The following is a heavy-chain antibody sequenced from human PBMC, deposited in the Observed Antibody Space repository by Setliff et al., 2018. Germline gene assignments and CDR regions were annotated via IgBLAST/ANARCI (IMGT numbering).Heavy chain of an antibody. V-gene: IGHV4-61*09. J-gene: IGHJ6*03. Sequence: SETLSLTCTVSGASISSGRYYWSWIRQPAGKGLEWIGHIHSSGSANYNSSLESRLTMSLDPSKKQFSLKLRSVTAADTAVYYCARDWEIAVVREVTQYYYYMDIWGKGNAVTVSS. D-gene: IGHD3-10*01. CDR2: IHSSGSA. CDR3: ARDWEIAVVREVTQYYYYMDI. CDR1: GASISSGRYY.